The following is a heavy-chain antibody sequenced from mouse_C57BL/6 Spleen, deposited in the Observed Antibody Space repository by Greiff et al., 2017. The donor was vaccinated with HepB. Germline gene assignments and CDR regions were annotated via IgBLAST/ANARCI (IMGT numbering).Heavy chain of an antibody. D-gene: IGHD3-2*02. V-gene: IGHV5-9-1*02. CDR3: TRGELRYRFAY. Sequence: EVKLMESGEGLVKPGGSLKLSCAASGFTFSSYAMSWVRQTPEKRLEWVAYISSGGDYIYYADTVKGRFTISRDNARNTLYLQMSSLKSEDTAMYYCTRGELRYRFAYWGQGTLVTVSA. CDR1: GFTFSSYA. CDR2: ISSGGDYI. J-gene: IGHJ3*01.